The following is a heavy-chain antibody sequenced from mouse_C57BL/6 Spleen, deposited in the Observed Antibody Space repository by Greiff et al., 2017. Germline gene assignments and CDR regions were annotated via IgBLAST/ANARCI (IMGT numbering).Heavy chain of an antibody. Sequence: VKLMESGPGLVQPSQSLSITCTVSGFSLTSYGVHWVRQSPGKGLEWLGVIWSGGSTDYNAAFISRLSISKDNSKSQVFFKMNSLQADDTAIYYCARALHYDGSSGYAMDYWGQGTSVTVSS. J-gene: IGHJ4*01. CDR1: GFSLTSYG. CDR2: IWSGGST. V-gene: IGHV2-2*01. CDR3: ARALHYDGSSGYAMDY. D-gene: IGHD1-1*01.